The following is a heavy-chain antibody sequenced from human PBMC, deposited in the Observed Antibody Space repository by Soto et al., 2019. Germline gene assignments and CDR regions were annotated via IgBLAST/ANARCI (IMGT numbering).Heavy chain of an antibody. CDR2: ISGSGGST. CDR1: GFTFSSYA. Sequence: GGSLRLSCAASGFTFSSYAMSWVRQAPGKGLEWVSAISGSGGSTYYADSVKGRFTISRDNSKNTLYLQMNSLRAEDTAVYYCANSPFLIGYYTSYYYNRAFWGKGTTVTFS. J-gene: IGHJ6*03. D-gene: IGHD3-3*01. V-gene: IGHV3-23*01. CDR3: ANSPFLIGYYTSYYYNRAF.